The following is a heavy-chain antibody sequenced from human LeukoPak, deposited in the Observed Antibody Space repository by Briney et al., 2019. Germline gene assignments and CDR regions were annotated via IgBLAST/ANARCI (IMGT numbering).Heavy chain of an antibody. J-gene: IGHJ6*03. V-gene: IGHV3-30*04. CDR3: ARDFCSGGSCYNYYYYMDV. CDR1: GFTFSSYA. CDR2: ISYDGSNK. Sequence: GGSLRLSCAASGFTFSSYAMHWVRQAPGKGLEWVAVISYDGSNKYYADSVKGRFTISRDNSKNTLYPQMNSLRAEDTAVYYCARDFCSGGSCYNYYYYMDVWGKGTTVTVSS. D-gene: IGHD2-15*01.